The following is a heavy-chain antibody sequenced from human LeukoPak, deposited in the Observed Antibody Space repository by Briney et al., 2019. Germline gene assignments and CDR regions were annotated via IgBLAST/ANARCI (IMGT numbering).Heavy chain of an antibody. CDR1: GGSISSGSYY. CDR3: ARLNVKYCSGGTCFSPYPFDY. Sequence: PSETLSLTCSVSGGSISSGSYYWGWIRRPPGKGLDWIGSIFYTGTTYYNPSLKSRLTISVDTSKNQFSLKLGSVTAADTAVYYCARLNVKYCSGGTCFSPYPFDYCGQGTLVTVSS. D-gene: IGHD2-15*01. V-gene: IGHV4-39*01. CDR2: IFYTGTT. J-gene: IGHJ4*02.